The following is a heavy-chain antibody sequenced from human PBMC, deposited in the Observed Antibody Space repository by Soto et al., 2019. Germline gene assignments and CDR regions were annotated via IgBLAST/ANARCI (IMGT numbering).Heavy chain of an antibody. D-gene: IGHD3-22*01. J-gene: IGHJ4*02. CDR2: IYYSGST. Sequence: PSETLSLTCTVSGGSISSGDDYWSWIRQPPGKGLEWIGYIYYSGSTYYNPSLKSRVTIPVDTSKNQFSLKLSSVTAADTAVYYCARAPEDYDSSGYYFDYWGQGTQVTVS. V-gene: IGHV4-30-4*01. CDR3: ARAPEDYDSSGYYFDY. CDR1: GGSISSGDDY.